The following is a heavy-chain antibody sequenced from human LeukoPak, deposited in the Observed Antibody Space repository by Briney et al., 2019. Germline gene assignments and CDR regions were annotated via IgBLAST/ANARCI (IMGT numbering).Heavy chain of an antibody. V-gene: IGHV3-23*01. CDR1: GFTFSSYA. CDR3: AKDNSLIYYYYGMDV. D-gene: IGHD2-8*01. CDR2: ISGSGGST. J-gene: IGHJ6*02. Sequence: PGGSLRLSCAASGFTFSSYAMSWVRQAPGKGLEWVSAISGSGGSTYYADSVKGRFTISRDKSKNTLYLRMNSLRAEDTAVYYCAKDNSLIYYYYGMDVWGQGTTVTVSS.